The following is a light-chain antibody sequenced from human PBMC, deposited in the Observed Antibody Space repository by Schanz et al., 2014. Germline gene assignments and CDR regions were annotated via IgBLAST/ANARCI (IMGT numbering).Light chain of an antibody. CDR1: NLGSKD. J-gene: IGLJ2*01. CDR3: QVWDSNTVV. V-gene: IGLV3-9*01. CDR2: KDS. Sequence: SSELTQPLSVSVALGQTARITCGGNNLGSKDVHWYQQRPGQAPVLVIYKDSDRPSGIPERFSGSNSGNTASLTISRAQAGDEADYYCQVWDSNTVVFGGGTKLTVL.